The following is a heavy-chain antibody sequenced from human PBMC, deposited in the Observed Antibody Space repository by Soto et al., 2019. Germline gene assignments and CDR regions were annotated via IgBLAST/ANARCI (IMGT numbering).Heavy chain of an antibody. CDR1: GFTFSSHA. CDR2: ISGSAERT. V-gene: IGHV3-23*01. J-gene: IGHJ5*01. CDR3: ATAVGVGAWLES. Sequence: EVQVLESGGGLAQPGGSLRLSCAASGFTFSSHAMTWVRQSPGKGLEWVSAISGSAERTYYADSVKGRFTISRDNFKDTSYLQMKSLRPEDTAVYYWATAVGVGAWLESWGRGTLVTVSS. D-gene: IGHD3-16*01.